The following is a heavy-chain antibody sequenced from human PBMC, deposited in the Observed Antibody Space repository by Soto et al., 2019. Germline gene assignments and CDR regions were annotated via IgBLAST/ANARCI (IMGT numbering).Heavy chain of an antibody. D-gene: IGHD5-18*01. Sequence: GGSLRLSCAASGFTFSSYGMHWVRQAPGKGLEWVAVISYDGSNKYYADSVKVRFTNSRNNSKNTLYLQMNSLRAEDTAVYYCANDPPTKLWPLGGIDYWGQGTLVTVSS. CDR2: ISYDGSNK. CDR3: ANDPPTKLWPLGGIDY. J-gene: IGHJ4*02. V-gene: IGHV3-30*18. CDR1: GFTFSSYG.